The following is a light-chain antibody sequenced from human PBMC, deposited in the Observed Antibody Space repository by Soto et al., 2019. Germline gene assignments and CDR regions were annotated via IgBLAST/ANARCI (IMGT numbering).Light chain of an antibody. CDR1: QNIWRL. CDR3: EQAGSFPIT. CDR2: DAS. J-gene: IGKJ5*01. V-gene: IGKV1-12*01. Sequence: DIQMTQSPSSVSASVGDSVTITCRASQNIWRLLAWYQQKPGKAPELLIYDASSLQSGVPPRFSGSGSGTDFTLTISSLQPEDFATYYCEQAGSFPITFGQGTRLEIK.